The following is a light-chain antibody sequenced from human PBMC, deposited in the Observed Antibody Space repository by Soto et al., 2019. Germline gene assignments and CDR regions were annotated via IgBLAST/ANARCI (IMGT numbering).Light chain of an antibody. CDR3: QQYDNWPWT. Sequence: EIVMTQSPATLSVSPGGRATLSCRASQSISDTLAWYQQKPGQAPRLLIHGASTRAPGFPARFSGSGSGTDFTLTISSLQSAEFAVYYCQQYDNWPWTFGQGTKVEIK. CDR1: QSISDT. V-gene: IGKV3-15*01. CDR2: GAS. J-gene: IGKJ1*01.